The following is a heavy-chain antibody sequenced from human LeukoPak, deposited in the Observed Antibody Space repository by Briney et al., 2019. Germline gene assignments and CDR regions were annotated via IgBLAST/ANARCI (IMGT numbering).Heavy chain of an antibody. CDR2: IWYDGSNK. CDR1: GFTFSSYG. D-gene: IGHD2-2*01. Sequence: GGSLRLSCATSGFTFSSYGMHWVRQAPGKGLEWVAVIWYDGSNKYCADSVKGRFTISRDNSKNTLYLQMNSLRAEDTAVYYCARDYCSSSSCYRGGLDYWGQGTLVTVSS. CDR3: ARDYCSSSSCYRGGLDY. J-gene: IGHJ4*02. V-gene: IGHV3-33*01.